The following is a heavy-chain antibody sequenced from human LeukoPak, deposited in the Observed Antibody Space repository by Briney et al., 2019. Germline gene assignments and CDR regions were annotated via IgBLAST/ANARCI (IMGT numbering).Heavy chain of an antibody. J-gene: IGHJ4*02. D-gene: IGHD2-21*02. CDR1: GYTFTGYY. V-gene: IGHV1-2*02. Sequence: ASVKVSCKASGYTFTGYYMHWVRQAPRQGLEWMGWINPNSGGTNYAQKFQGRVTMTRDTSISTAYMELSRLRSDDTAVYYCARDTRTYCGGDCYPDYWGQGTLVTVSS. CDR3: ARDTRTYCGGDCYPDY. CDR2: INPNSGGT.